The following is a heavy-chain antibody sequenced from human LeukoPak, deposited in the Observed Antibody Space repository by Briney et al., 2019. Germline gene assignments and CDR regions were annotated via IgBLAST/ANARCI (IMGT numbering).Heavy chain of an antibody. CDR1: GFTFSNYG. Sequence: GGSLRLSCAASGFTFSNYGMHWVRQPPGKGLEWVAFIRYDGGIKHYADSVKGRFTLSRDNPKNSLYLQMNSLRAEDTAVYYCARVALVSGPSYGSESEAADYWGQGTLVTVSS. CDR3: ARVALVSGPSYGSESEAADY. D-gene: IGHD3-10*01. CDR2: IRYDGGIK. J-gene: IGHJ4*02. V-gene: IGHV3-30*02.